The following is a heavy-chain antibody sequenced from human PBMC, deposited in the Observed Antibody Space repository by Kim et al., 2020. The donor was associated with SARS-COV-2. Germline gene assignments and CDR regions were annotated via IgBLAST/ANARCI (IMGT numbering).Heavy chain of an antibody. J-gene: IGHJ4*02. Sequence: GGSLRLSCAASGFTFSSYDMHWVRQATGKGLEWVSAIGTAGDTYYPGSVKGRFTISRENAKNSLYLQMNSLRAGDTAVYYCARSVGYSSGWYAGVVWDYWGQGTLVTVSS. CDR1: GFTFSSYD. V-gene: IGHV3-13*01. CDR2: IGTAGDT. D-gene: IGHD6-19*01. CDR3: ARSVGYSSGWYAGVVWDY.